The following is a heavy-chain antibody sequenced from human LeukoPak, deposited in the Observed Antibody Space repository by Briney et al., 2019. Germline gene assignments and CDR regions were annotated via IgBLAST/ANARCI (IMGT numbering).Heavy chain of an antibody. V-gene: IGHV4-61*01. Sequence: PSETLSLTCTVSGGSISSSSYYWSWIRQPPGKGLEWIGYIYYSGSTNYNPSLKSRVTISVDTSKNQFSLKLSSVTAADTAVYYCARDVDRAFDYWGQGTLVTVSS. CDR3: ARDVDRAFDY. J-gene: IGHJ4*02. CDR2: IYYSGST. D-gene: IGHD3-10*01. CDR1: GGSISSSSYY.